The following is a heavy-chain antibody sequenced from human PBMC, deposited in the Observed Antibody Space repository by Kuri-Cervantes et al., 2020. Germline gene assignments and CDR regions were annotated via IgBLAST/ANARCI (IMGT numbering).Heavy chain of an antibody. V-gene: IGHV1-8*01. CDR3: ARAAVGVRGVINY. CDR2: MNPNSGNT. CDR1: GYTFTSYD. D-gene: IGHD3-10*01. J-gene: IGHJ4*02. Sequence: ASVKVSCKASGYTFTSYDINWVRQATGQGLEWMGWMNPNSGNTGYAQKFQGRVTMTRNTSISTAYMELSSLRSEDTVVYYCARAAVGVRGVINYWGQGTLVTVSS.